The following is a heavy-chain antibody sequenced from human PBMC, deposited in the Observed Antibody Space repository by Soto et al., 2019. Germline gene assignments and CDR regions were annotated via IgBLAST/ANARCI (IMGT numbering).Heavy chain of an antibody. CDR2: INHSGST. J-gene: IGHJ5*02. D-gene: IGHD6-19*01. V-gene: IGHV4-34*01. CDR3: ARGAYSSGWYYPGVFNLFDP. CDR1: GGSFSGYY. Sequence: SETLSLTCAVYGGSFSGYYWSWIRQPPGKGLEWIGEINHSGSTNYNPSLKSRVTISVDTSKNQFSLKLSSVTAADTAVYYCARGAYSSGWYYPGVFNLFDPWGQGTLVTVSS.